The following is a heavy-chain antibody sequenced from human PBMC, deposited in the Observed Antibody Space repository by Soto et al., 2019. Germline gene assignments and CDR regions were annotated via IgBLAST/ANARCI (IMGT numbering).Heavy chain of an antibody. CDR3: AKEHHITILGVGGHRRSYDY. J-gene: IGHJ4*02. Sequence: PGGSLRLSCAASGSTFSSYGMHWVRQAPGKGLEWVAVISYDGSNKYYADSVKGRFTISRDNAKNTLYLQMNSLRAEDTAVYYCAKEHHITILGVGGHRRSYDYWGEGTLVTVSS. V-gene: IGHV3-30*18. CDR1: GSTFSSYG. CDR2: ISYDGSNK. D-gene: IGHD3-3*01.